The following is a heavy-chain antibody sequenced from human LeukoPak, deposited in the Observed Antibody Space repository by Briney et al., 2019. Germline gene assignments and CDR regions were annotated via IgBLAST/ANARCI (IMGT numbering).Heavy chain of an antibody. CDR3: AKDHLSSSWYNWYSDL. J-gene: IGHJ2*01. Sequence: GGSLRLSCAASGFTFDDYAMHWVRQAPGKGLEWVSGISWDSGSIGYADSVKGRFTISRDNAKNSLYLQMNSLRAEDTALYYCAKDHLSSSWYNWYSDLWGRGTLVTVSS. D-gene: IGHD6-13*01. V-gene: IGHV3-9*01. CDR1: GFTFDDYA. CDR2: ISWDSGSI.